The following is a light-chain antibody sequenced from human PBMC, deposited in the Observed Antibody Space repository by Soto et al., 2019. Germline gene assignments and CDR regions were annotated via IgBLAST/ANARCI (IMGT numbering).Light chain of an antibody. J-gene: IGLJ1*01. CDR2: HVS. CDR1: SSDVGGYNY. Sequence: QSVLTQPASVSRSPGQSITIYGSGTSSDVGGYNYVSWYQQHPGKAPKLLIYHVSNRPSGASNRFSGSKSGNTASLTISGLQAEDEADYYCSWYTGSTTLHYVFGTGTKVTVL. CDR3: SWYTGSTTLHYV. V-gene: IGLV2-14*01.